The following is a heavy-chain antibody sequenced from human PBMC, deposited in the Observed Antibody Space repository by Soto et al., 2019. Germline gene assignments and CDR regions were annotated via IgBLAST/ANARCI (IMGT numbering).Heavy chain of an antibody. CDR2: IWFDGSKQ. Sequence: QVQLVESGGGVVQPGTSLRLSCVASGFTFSASGMHWVRQTPGKGLEWVAIIWFDGSKQYYADSVKGRFTVSRDNPGSTLFLQMNDLRTEDTAMYYCARDLNTGYVGDDWGQGALVVVSS. J-gene: IGHJ4*02. V-gene: IGHV3-33*01. D-gene: IGHD5-12*01. CDR1: GFTFSASG. CDR3: ARDLNTGYVGDD.